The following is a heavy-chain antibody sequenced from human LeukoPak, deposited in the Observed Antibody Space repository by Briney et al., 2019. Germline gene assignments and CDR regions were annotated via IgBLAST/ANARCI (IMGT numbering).Heavy chain of an antibody. CDR3: ARDSSGYYEFDY. CDR2: ISGSITNT. Sequence: GGSLRLSCAASGFTFSSFAMSWVRQAPGRGLEWVSAISGSITNTYYADSVKGRFTISRDKSKNTLYLQMNSLRAEDTAVYYCARDSSGYYEFDYWGQGTLVTVSS. D-gene: IGHD3-22*01. J-gene: IGHJ4*02. CDR1: GFTFSSFA. V-gene: IGHV3-23*01.